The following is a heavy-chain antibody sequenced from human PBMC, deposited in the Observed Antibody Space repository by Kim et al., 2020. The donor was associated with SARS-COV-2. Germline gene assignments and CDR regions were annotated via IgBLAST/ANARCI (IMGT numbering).Heavy chain of an antibody. D-gene: IGHD6-6*01. V-gene: IGHV3-30-3*01. CDR3: ARDLGIAARPV. Sequence: GGSLRLSCAASGFTFSSYAMHWVRQAPGKGLEWVAVISYDGSNKYYADSVKGRFTISRDNSKNTLYLQMNSLRAEDTAVYYCARDLGIAARPVWGQGTLVTVSS. J-gene: IGHJ4*02. CDR2: ISYDGSNK. CDR1: GFTFSSYA.